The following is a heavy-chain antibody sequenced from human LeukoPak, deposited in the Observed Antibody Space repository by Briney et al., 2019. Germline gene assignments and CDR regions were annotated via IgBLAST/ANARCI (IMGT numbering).Heavy chain of an antibody. J-gene: IGHJ5*02. CDR2: ISGSGGST. CDR3: ARDVPHNWFDT. CDR1: GFTFSSYA. V-gene: IGHV3-23*01. Sequence: GGSLRLSCAASGFTFSSYAMSWVRQAPGKGLEWVSAISGSGGSTYYADSVKGRFTVSRDNAKNTLYLQMNSLRAEDTAVYYCARDVPHNWFDTRGQGTLVTVSS.